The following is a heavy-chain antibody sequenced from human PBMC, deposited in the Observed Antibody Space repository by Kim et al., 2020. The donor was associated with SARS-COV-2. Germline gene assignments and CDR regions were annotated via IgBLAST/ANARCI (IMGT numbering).Heavy chain of an antibody. J-gene: IGHJ3*02. CDR2: IYPGDSDT. CDR1: GYSFTSYW. V-gene: IGHV5-51*01. D-gene: IGHD3-10*01. Sequence: GESLKISCKGSGYSFTSYWIGWVRQMPGKGLEWMGIIYPGDSDTRYSPSFQGQVTISADKSISTAYLQWSSLKASDTAMYYCARRRNGSGSYNVAFDIWGQGTMVTVSS. CDR3: ARRRNGSGSYNVAFDI.